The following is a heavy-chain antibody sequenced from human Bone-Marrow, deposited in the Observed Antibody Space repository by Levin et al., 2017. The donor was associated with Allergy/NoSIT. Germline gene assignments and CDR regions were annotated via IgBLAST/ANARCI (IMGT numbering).Heavy chain of an antibody. Sequence: SLKISCAASGFTFDDYAMHWVRQAPGKGLEWVSGISWNSGSIGYADSVKGRFTISRDNAKNSLYLQMNSLRAEDTALYYCAKGLGPGYYYYGMDVWGQGTTVTVSS. CDR2: ISWNSGSI. V-gene: IGHV3-9*01. D-gene: IGHD1-14*01. CDR3: AKGLGPGYYYYGMDV. CDR1: GFTFDDYA. J-gene: IGHJ6*02.